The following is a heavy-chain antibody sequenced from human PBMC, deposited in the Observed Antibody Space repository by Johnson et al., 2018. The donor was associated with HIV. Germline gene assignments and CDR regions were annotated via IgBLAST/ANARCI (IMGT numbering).Heavy chain of an antibody. V-gene: IGHV3-30*04. CDR1: GFTFSSYA. D-gene: IGHD6-13*01. CDR2: ISYDGSNK. CDR3: AKSISSSADDAFDI. Sequence: QMLLVESGGGVVQPGRSLRLSCAASGFTFSSYAMHWVRQAPGKGLEWVAVISYDGSNKYYADSVKGRFTISRDNSKNTLYLQMNSLRAEDTALYYCAKSISSSADDAFDIWGQGTMVTVSS. J-gene: IGHJ3*02.